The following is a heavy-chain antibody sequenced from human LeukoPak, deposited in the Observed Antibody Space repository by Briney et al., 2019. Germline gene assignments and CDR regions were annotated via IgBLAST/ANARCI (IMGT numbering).Heavy chain of an antibody. CDR1: GLTVSSTY. CDR2: IESGGRT. Sequence: PGGSLRLSCAASGLTVSSTYMSWVRQAPGKGLEWVSVIESGGRTYYADSVKGRFTISRDSSKNTLYLQVNSLRAEDTAVYYCARGLPYNDAFDVWGQGTMVTVSS. CDR3: ARGLPYNDAFDV. J-gene: IGHJ3*01. D-gene: IGHD4-11*01. V-gene: IGHV3-66*01.